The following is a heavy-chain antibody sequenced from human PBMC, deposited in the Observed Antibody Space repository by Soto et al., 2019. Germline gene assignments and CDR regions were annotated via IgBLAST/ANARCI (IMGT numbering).Heavy chain of an antibody. J-gene: IGHJ4*02. D-gene: IGHD2-15*01. CDR1: GFTFGDYA. V-gene: IGHV3-49*03. CDR2: IRSKAYGGTT. CDR3: TSTYGYCSGGSCRGDY. Sequence: GGSLRLSCTASGFTFGDYAMSWFRQAPGKGLEWVGFIRSKAYGGTTEYAASVKGRFTISRDDSKSIAYLQMNSLKTEDTAVYYCTSTYGYCSGGSCRGDYWGQGTLVTVSS.